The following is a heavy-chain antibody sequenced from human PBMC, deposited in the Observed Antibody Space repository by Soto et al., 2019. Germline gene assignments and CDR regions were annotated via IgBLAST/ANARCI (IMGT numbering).Heavy chain of an antibody. CDR3: ARVPIDTYMIYWSDP. J-gene: IGHJ5*02. V-gene: IGHV4-61*08. CDR1: GDSVSSGGYY. CDR2: IYFSGRT. D-gene: IGHD3-16*01. Sequence: SETLSLTCTVSGDSVSSGGYYWTWIRHPPGKGLEWVGHIYFSGRTNYIPSLESRVTISLDTSKNQFSLKLTSVTAADTAVYYCARVPIDTYMIYWSDPWGQGTLVTVSS.